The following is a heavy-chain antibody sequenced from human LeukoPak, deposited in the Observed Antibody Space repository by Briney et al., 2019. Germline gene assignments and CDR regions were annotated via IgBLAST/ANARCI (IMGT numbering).Heavy chain of an antibody. CDR3: ARGREYSYRRSGLVRRKNYYYMDV. V-gene: IGHV3-53*01. Sequence: GGSLRLSCAASGFTVSSNYMSWVRQAPGKGLEWVSVIYSGGSTYYADSVKGRFTISRDNSKNTLYLQMNSLRAEDTAVYYCARGREYSYRRSGLVRRKNYYYMDVWGKGTTVTVSS. CDR1: GFTVSSNY. D-gene: IGHD5-18*01. J-gene: IGHJ6*03. CDR2: IYSGGST.